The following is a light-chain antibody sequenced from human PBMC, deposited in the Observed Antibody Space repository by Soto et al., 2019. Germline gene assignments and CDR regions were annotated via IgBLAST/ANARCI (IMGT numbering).Light chain of an antibody. Sequence: DIQMTQSPSTLSASVGDRVTITCRASQSINNWLAWYQQKPGKAPNLLIYKASNLESGVPSRFSGSGSGTEFTLTISSLQPDDFATYYCQQYNDYSWTFGQGTKVEIK. V-gene: IGKV1-5*03. CDR3: QQYNDYSWT. CDR2: KAS. CDR1: QSINNW. J-gene: IGKJ1*01.